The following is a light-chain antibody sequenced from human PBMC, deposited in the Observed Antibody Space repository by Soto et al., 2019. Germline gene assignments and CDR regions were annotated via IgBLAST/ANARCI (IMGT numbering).Light chain of an antibody. J-gene: IGKJ3*01. CDR2: DAS. CDR1: QSASTY. V-gene: IGKV3-11*01. Sequence: EIVLTQSPVNLSLSPGERATLSCRASQSASTYLAWYQQKPGQAPRLLIYDASSRATGIPARFSGSGSGTDFTLTISSLEPEDFAVYYCQQRSNWRFTFGPGTKVDIK. CDR3: QQRSNWRFT.